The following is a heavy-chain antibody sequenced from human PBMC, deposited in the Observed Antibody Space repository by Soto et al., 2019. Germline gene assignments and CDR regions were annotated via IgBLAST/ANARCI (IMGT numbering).Heavy chain of an antibody. D-gene: IGHD6-6*01. CDR2: ISHSGST. J-gene: IGHJ6*02. Sequence: HPGKVLECIVYISHSGSTYYNPSLKSRVTISVDTAKNQFSMKLSSVTAADTAVCYCARSGNSSGGYYYYYGMDVRGQGTKVTVSS. V-gene: IGHV4-31*02. CDR3: ARSGNSSGGYYYYYGMDV.